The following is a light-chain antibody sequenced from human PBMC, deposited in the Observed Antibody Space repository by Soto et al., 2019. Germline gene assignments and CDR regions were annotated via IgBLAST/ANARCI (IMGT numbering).Light chain of an antibody. CDR3: QLGLT. V-gene: IGKV3-11*01. J-gene: IGKJ4*01. CDR1: QSVSSY. CDR2: NAS. Sequence: EIVLTQSPATLSLSPGERATLSCRASQSVSSYLAWYQQKPGQAPRLLIYNASNRATGIPARFSGSGSGTDFTLTISGLEPEDFAAYYCQLGLTFGGGTKVDIK.